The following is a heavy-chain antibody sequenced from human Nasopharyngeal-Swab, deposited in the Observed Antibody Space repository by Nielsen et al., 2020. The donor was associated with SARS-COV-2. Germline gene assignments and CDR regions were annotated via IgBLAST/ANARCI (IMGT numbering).Heavy chain of an antibody. J-gene: IGHJ4*02. Sequence: GESLKISCAASGFTFSNAWMSWVRQAPGKGLEWVGRVKSKTDGGTTHYAAPVKGRFTISRDDSKNTLYLQMNSLKTEDTALYYCTGFGELWGQGALVTVSS. CDR2: VKSKTDGGTT. D-gene: IGHD3-10*01. V-gene: IGHV3-15*01. CDR3: TGFGEL. CDR1: GFTFSNAW.